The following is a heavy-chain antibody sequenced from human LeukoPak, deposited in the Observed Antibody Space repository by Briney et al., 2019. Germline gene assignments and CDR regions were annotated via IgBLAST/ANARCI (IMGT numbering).Heavy chain of an antibody. CDR2: MNPYSGDR. J-gene: IGHJ4*02. D-gene: IGHD4-17*01. Sequence: ASVKVSCKTSGYTFTSYHINWVRQAPGQGLEWMGWMNPYSGDRGYAQKFQGRLSITSDTSISTAYMDLSSLRSEDTAVYFCARTTSLTASGYDYWGQGTLVTVSP. CDR3: ARTTSLTASGYDY. V-gene: IGHV1-8*03. CDR1: GYTFTSYH.